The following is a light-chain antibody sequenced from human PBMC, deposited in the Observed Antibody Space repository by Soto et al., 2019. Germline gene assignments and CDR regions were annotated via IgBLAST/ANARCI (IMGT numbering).Light chain of an antibody. CDR3: ATWDTYSVV. CDR1: SGHSGYN. J-gene: IGLJ2*01. Sequence: VLTQSSSASASLGSSVKLTCTLSSGHSGYNIAWHQQQPGKAPRYLMKLEGSGSYNKGSGVPDRFSGSSSGADRCLTISNLQFEDEADYYCATWDTYSVVFGGGTKLTVL. CDR2: LEGSGSY. V-gene: IGLV4-60*02.